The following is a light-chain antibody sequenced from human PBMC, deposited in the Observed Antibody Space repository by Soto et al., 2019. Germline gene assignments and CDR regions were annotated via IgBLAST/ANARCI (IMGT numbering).Light chain of an antibody. Sequence: DIQMTQSPSSLSASVGDRVTITCQANEDIRNSLHWYQQKPGMAPNLLIYDASNVETGVPSRFSGSGFGTDFTFTISSLQPEDVATYYCQQYGDLPVTFGPGTKVDIK. CDR1: EDIRNS. J-gene: IGKJ3*01. CDR3: QQYGDLPVT. V-gene: IGKV1-33*01. CDR2: DAS.